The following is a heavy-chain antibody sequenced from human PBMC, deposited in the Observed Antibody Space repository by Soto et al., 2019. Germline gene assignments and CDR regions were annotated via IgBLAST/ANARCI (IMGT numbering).Heavy chain of an antibody. D-gene: IGHD3-10*01. Sequence: EVQLVESGGGLVQPGGSLRLSCAASGFTVSSNYMSWVREAPGKGLEWVSVIYSGGSTYYADFVKGRFTISRDNSKNTLYLQMNSLRAEETAVYYCAIFPKSITPLDYWGQGDQVTVSS. CDR2: IYSGGST. CDR3: AIFPKSITPLDY. V-gene: IGHV3-66*01. J-gene: IGHJ4*02. CDR1: GFTVSSNY.